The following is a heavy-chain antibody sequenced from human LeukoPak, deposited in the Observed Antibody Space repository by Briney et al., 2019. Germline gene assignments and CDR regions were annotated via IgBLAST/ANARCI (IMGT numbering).Heavy chain of an antibody. J-gene: IGHJ4*02. CDR2: IYYSGST. V-gene: IGHV4-30-4*01. CDR1: GGSISSGDYY. CDR3: GRVVTMVRGTFDY. D-gene: IGHD3-10*01. Sequence: SETLSLTCTVSGGSISSGDYYWSWIRQPPGKGLEWIGYIYYSGSTYYNPSLKSRVTISVDTSKNQFSLKLSSVTAADTAVYYCGRVVTMVRGTFDYWGQGTLVTVSS.